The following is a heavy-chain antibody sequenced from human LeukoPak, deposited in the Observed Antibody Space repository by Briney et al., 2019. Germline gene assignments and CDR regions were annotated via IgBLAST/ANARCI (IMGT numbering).Heavy chain of an antibody. CDR2: IGSSGSYI. V-gene: IGHV3-21*01. CDR1: GFALSGDN. Sequence: GGSLRLSCAASGFALSGDNMNWVRQAPGKGLEWASFIGSSGSYIKYADSVKGRFTISRDNAKNSLYLQMNSLRAEDTAMYFCARDRAIDIRAYDIWGQGTMVTVSS. CDR3: ARDRAIDIRAYDI. J-gene: IGHJ3*02. D-gene: IGHD5-12*01.